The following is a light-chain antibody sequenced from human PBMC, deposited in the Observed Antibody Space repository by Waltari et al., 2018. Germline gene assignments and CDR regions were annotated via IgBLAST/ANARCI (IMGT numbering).Light chain of an antibody. V-gene: IGKV6D-21*02. J-gene: IGKJ2*01. CDR2: DAS. CDR3: HQSSVLPYT. CDR1: QTIGNR. Sequence: EIVLTQSPDFQSVTPREKVTITCRASQTIGNRLHWYQQKPGQSPKLLIKDASQSISGVPSRISGSGSGTEFTLTISSLEAEDAAAYYCHQSSVLPYTFGPGTKLDI.